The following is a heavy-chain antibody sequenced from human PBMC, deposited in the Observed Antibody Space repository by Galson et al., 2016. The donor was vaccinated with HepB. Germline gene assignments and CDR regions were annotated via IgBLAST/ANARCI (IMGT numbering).Heavy chain of an antibody. J-gene: IGHJ4*02. Sequence: SLRLSCAASGFTFSSYSMNWVRQAPGKGLEWVSSISSGSSYIYYADSVRGRFIISRDNSKNTLYLQMHSLGAEDTAVYYCATILGYCRGGSCYRDYWGQGTLVTVSS. CDR3: ATILGYCRGGSCYRDY. D-gene: IGHD2-15*01. CDR2: ISSGSSYI. CDR1: GFTFSSYS. V-gene: IGHV3-21*04.